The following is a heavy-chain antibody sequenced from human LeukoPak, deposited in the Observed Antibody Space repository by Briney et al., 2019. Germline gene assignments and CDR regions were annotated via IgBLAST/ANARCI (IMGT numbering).Heavy chain of an antibody. V-gene: IGHV4-34*01. CDR3: ARGRRLEI. D-gene: IGHD3-3*01. Sequence: SETLSLTCAVYGGSFSGYYWSWIRQPPGKGLEWIGEINHSGSTNYNPSLKSRVTISVDTSKNQFSLKLSSVTAADTAVYYCARGRRLEIWGQGTMVTVSS. CDR1: GGSFSGYY. J-gene: IGHJ3*02. CDR2: INHSGST.